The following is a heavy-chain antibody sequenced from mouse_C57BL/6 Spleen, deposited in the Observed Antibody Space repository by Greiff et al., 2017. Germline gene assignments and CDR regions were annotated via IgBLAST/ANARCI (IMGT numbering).Heavy chain of an antibody. Sequence: EVKLVESGGGLVQPGGSLKLSCAASGFTFSDYYMYWVRQTPEKRLEGVAYISNGGGSTYYPDTVKGRFTISRDNAKNTLYLQMSRLKSEDTAMYYCARHEAMDYWGQGTSVTVSS. CDR2: ISNGGGST. J-gene: IGHJ4*01. V-gene: IGHV5-12*01. CDR1: GFTFSDYY. CDR3: ARHEAMDY.